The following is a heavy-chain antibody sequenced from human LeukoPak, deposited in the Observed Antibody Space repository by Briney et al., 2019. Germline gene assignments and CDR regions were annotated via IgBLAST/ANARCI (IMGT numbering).Heavy chain of an antibody. V-gene: IGHV1-2*02. CDR1: GYTFTGYY. CDR3: ARAFGYSSGWPFDY. J-gene: IGHJ4*02. CDR2: INPNSGGT. D-gene: IGHD6-19*01. Sequence: ASVKVSCKASGYTFTGYYMHWVRQAPGQGLEWMGWINPNSGGTNYAQKFQGRVTMTRDTSISTAYMELSGLRSDDTAVYYCARAFGYSSGWPFDYWGQGTLVTVSS.